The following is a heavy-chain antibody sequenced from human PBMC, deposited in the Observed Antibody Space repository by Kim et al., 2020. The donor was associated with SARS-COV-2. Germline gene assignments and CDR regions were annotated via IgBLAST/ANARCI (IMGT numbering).Heavy chain of an antibody. J-gene: IGHJ5*02. D-gene: IGHD6-19*01. CDR3: ARGSEEQWLLVFFDP. CDR1: GFALSNYG. V-gene: IGHV3-33*01. CDR2: LWSDGNSK. Sequence: GGSLRLSCAASGFALSNYGMHWVRQAPDKGLEWVAVLWSDGNSKYYADSVKGRFSISRDSSRNTLYLQMNSLRAEDTAVYYCARGSEEQWLLVFFDPWGQGTPVTVSS.